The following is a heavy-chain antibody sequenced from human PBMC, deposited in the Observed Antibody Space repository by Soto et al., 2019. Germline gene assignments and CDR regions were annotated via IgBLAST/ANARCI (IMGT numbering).Heavy chain of an antibody. CDR1: GFRFSSYG. Sequence: EVQLXXSGGGLVQPXXSLXLSCAASGFRFSSYGMSWVRQAPGKGLEWVSHISGSGGSTYYADSVKGXXXXXXXXXXXXXXXXXXXXXXXXXXXXXCXRRXVXXVRSSGTXXDVWGPGXTVT. CDR2: ISGSGGST. D-gene: IGHD1-1*01. J-gene: IGHJ6*02. CDR3: XRRXVXXVRSSGTXXDV. V-gene: IGHV3-23*01.